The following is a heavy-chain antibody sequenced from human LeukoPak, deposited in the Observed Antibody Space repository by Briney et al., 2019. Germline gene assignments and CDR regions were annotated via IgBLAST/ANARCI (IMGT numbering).Heavy chain of an antibody. CDR1: GFSLSTGGVG. J-gene: IGHJ4*02. D-gene: IGHD6-19*01. CDR2: IYWDDDK. Sequence: SGPTRVKPPQTLTVTCTFSGFSLSTGGVGVGWIRQPPGKALEWLALIYWDDDKRYSPSLKSRLTITKDTPKNQVVLTMTNMDPVDTATYYCAHRLVGTSGWDRGCFDYWGQGTLVTVSS. V-gene: IGHV2-5*02. CDR3: AHRLVGTSGWDRGCFDY.